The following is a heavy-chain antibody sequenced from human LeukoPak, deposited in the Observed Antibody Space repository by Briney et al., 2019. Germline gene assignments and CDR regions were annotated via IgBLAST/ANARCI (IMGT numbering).Heavy chain of an antibody. D-gene: IGHD2-15*01. Sequence: GGSLRLSCAASGFTFSSYAMGWVRQGPGKGLDWVSTITGSGTNTYYADSVKGRFTISRDNAKNTLYLQMNSLRAEDTAVYYCARVDVCSGGSCYPDAFDIWGQGTMVTVSS. CDR3: ARVDVCSGGSCYPDAFDI. CDR1: GFTFSSYA. V-gene: IGHV3-23*01. CDR2: ITGSGTNT. J-gene: IGHJ3*02.